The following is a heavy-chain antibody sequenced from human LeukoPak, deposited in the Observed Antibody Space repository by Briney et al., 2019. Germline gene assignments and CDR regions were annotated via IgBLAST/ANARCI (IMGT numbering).Heavy chain of an antibody. CDR3: AREWNYYAFEI. V-gene: IGHV4-38-2*02. D-gene: IGHD1-7*01. Sequence: SETLSLTCTVFGYSINNGYYWGWIRQAPGKGLEWIGSMSHTGNSYYNPSLKRRVTIAIGTSKNQFSLKLSSVTAADTAVYYCAREWNYYAFEIWGQGTMVSVSS. CDR1: GYSINNGYY. CDR2: MSHTGNS. J-gene: IGHJ3*02.